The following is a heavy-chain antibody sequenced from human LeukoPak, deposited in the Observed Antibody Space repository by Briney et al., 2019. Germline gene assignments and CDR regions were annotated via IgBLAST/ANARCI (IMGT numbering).Heavy chain of an antibody. CDR2: IWYDGTNK. CDR1: GFTFSSYA. CDR3: ARGRSRISVVVITTSSYFDY. V-gene: IGHV3-33*01. D-gene: IGHD3-22*01. Sequence: GRSLRLSCAASGFTFSSYAMHWVRQAPGKGLEWVAIIWYDGTNKYYADSVKGRFTIPRDNSKNTLSLQMDSLRAEDTAVYYCARGRSRISVVVITTSSYFDYWGQGTLVTVSS. J-gene: IGHJ4*02.